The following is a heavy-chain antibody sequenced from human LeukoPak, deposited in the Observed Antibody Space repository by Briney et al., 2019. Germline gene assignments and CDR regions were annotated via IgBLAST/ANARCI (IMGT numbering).Heavy chain of an antibody. V-gene: IGHV3-23*01. CDR2: ISGSGGST. Sequence: GGSLRLSCAASGFTFSSYAMSWVRQAPGKGLEWVSAISGSGGSTYYADSVKGRFTNSRDNSKNTLYLQMNSLRAEDTAVYYCAKDAAGSSYDSSGYSDWGQGTLVTVSS. J-gene: IGHJ4*02. CDR3: AKDAAGSSYDSSGYSD. CDR1: GFTFSSYA. D-gene: IGHD3-22*01.